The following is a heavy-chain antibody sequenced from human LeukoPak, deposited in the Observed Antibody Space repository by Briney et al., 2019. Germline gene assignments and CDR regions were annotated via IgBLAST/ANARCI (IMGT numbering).Heavy chain of an antibody. J-gene: IGHJ4*02. V-gene: IGHV1-2*02. Sequence: ASVKVSCKASGYTFTGYYMHWVRQAPGQGLEWMGWINPNSGGTNYAQKFQGRVTMTRDTSISTAYMELSRLRSDDTAVYYCARVERTGTTWYFDYWGQGTLVTVSS. D-gene: IGHD1-7*01. CDR1: GYTFTGYY. CDR3: ARVERTGTTWYFDY. CDR2: INPNSGGT.